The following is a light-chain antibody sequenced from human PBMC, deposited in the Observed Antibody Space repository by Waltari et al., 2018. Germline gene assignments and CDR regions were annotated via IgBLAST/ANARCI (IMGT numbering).Light chain of an antibody. J-gene: IGKJ2*01. Sequence: DIVMTQSPDSLSVSLGERATINCKSSQSDLYSYNNKNYLAWYQQKPGQPPKLLIYWASTRESGVPDRFSGSGSGTDFTLTISSLQAEDVAVYYCQQYYTKYTFGQGTKLEIK. CDR2: WAS. CDR1: QSDLYSYNNKNY. V-gene: IGKV4-1*01. CDR3: QQYYTKYT.